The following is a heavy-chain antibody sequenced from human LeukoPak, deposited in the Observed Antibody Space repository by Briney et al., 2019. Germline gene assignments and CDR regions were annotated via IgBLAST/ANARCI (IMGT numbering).Heavy chain of an antibody. V-gene: IGHV1-18*01. CDR3: ARVSSSGSPSDY. Sequence: ASVKISCKASGYTFTSYGISWVRQAPGQGLEWMGWISAYNGNTNYAQQLQGRVTMTTDTSTSTAYMELRSLRSDDTAVYYCARVSSSGSPSDYWGQGTLVTVSS. D-gene: IGHD3-22*01. J-gene: IGHJ4*02. CDR2: ISAYNGNT. CDR1: GYTFTSYG.